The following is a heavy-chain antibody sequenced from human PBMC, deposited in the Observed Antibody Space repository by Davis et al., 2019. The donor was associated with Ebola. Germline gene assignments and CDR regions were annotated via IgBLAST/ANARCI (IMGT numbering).Heavy chain of an antibody. CDR3: ARQIGYRYYYGMDV. J-gene: IGHJ6*02. V-gene: IGHV4-34*01. CDR1: GGSFSGYY. CDR2: INHSGST. D-gene: IGHD5-24*01. Sequence: SETLSLTCAVYGGSFSGYYWSWIRQPPGKGLEWIGEINHSGSTNYNPSLKSRVTISVDTSKNQFSLNLSSVTAEDTAVYYCARQIGYRYYYGMDVWGQGTTVTVSS.